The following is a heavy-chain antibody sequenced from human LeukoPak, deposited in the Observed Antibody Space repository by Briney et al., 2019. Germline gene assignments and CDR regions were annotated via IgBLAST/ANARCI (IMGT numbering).Heavy chain of an antibody. D-gene: IGHD3-16*01. V-gene: IGHV4-38-2*01. CDR3: TRGARAGELVDY. Sequence: SETLSLTCAVSGDSISSGYYWGWIRQRPGRGLEWIGNIYHSGSTHYHPSLKSRVTISVDTSKNQFSLKLTSVTAADTAVYYCTRGARAGELVDYWGQGTLVTVSS. CDR2: IYHSGST. J-gene: IGHJ4*02. CDR1: GDSISSGYY.